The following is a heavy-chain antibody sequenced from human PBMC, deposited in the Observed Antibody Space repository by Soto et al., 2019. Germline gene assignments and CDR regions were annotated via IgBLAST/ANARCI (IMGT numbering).Heavy chain of an antibody. J-gene: IGHJ3*02. CDR3: AREDDYGDYHEAFAI. Sequence: GKGLEWIGYIYYSGSTNYNPSLKSRVTISVDTSKNQFSLKLSSVTAADTAVYYCAREDDYGDYHEAFAILGQGTMVTGS. CDR2: IYYSGST. D-gene: IGHD4-17*01. V-gene: IGHV4-59*01.